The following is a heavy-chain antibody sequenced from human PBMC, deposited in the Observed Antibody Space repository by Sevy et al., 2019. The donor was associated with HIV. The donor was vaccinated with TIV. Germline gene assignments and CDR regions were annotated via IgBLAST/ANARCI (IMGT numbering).Heavy chain of an antibody. Sequence: GGSLRLSCAASGFTFSSYGMHWVRQAPGKGLEWVAVISYDGSNKYYADSVKGRFTISRDNSKNTLYLQMNSLTAEDTAVYYCAKDRSGYYDYWGQGTLVTVSS. D-gene: IGHD3-22*01. V-gene: IGHV3-30*18. J-gene: IGHJ4*02. CDR2: ISYDGSNK. CDR3: AKDRSGYYDY. CDR1: GFTFSSYG.